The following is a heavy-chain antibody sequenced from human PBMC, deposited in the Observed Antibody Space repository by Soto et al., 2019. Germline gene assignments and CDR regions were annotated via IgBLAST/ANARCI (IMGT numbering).Heavy chain of an antibody. CDR3: ATGPLFTTIVVWAFDI. V-gene: IGHV1-24*01. Sequence: ASVKVSCKVSGYTLTELSMHWVRQAPGKGLEWMGGFDPEDGETIYAQKFQGRVTMTEDTSTDTAYMELSSLRSEDTAVYYCATGPLFTTIVVWAFDIWGQGTMVTVSS. CDR1: GYTLTELS. CDR2: FDPEDGET. J-gene: IGHJ3*02. D-gene: IGHD3-22*01.